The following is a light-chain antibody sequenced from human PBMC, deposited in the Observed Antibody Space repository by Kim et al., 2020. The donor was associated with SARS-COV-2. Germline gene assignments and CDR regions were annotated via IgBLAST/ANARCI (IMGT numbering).Light chain of an antibody. CDR2: DAS. V-gene: IGKV3-20*01. J-gene: IGKJ1*01. Sequence: SPGERATLSCRASQSMSDVYLAWYQQKPGQPPRLLMSDASNRAAGIPDRFSVSGSGTDFTLTISGVETEDSAVYYCQQYDTLPWTFGRGTKVDIK. CDR1: QSMSDVY. CDR3: QQYDTLPWT.